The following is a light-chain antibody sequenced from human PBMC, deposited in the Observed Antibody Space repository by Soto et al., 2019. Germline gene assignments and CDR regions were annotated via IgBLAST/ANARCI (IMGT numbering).Light chain of an antibody. V-gene: IGKV3-20*01. CDR2: GAS. J-gene: IGKJ4*01. CDR3: QQYADTPLT. CDR1: EPVRNTF. Sequence: DIVLTQSPDPLSLSPGERATLSCRASEPVRNTFVAWYKRKLCQAPTLLIYGASSWAIGIPDRFSGSGSGTDFTLTISRLEPEDFALYYCQQYADTPLTVGGGIKVEIK.